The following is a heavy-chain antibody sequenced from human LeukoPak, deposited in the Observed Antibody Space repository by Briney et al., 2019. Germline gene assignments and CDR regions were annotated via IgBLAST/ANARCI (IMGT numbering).Heavy chain of an antibody. CDR1: GITFSNSW. CDR2: IKEDGSEK. CDR3: ARDGSIFGVVPWFDP. Sequence: PGGSLRLSCAASGITFSNSWMCWVRQAPGKGLEWVANIKEDGSEKYYVNSVKGRFTISRDNAKNSLYLQMNSLRAEDTAVYYCARDGSIFGVVPWFDPWGQGTLVTVSS. J-gene: IGHJ5*02. D-gene: IGHD3-3*01. V-gene: IGHV3-7*01.